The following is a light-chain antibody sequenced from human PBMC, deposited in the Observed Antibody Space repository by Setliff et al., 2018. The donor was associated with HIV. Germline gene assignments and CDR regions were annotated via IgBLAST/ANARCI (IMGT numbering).Light chain of an antibody. CDR1: TSDIGSYNR. CDR2: EVN. Sequence: QSALTQPPSVSGSPGQSIIISCTGTTSDIGSYNRVSWYQQRPGTAPKLIIYEVNKRPSGVSNRFSGSKSGTTASLAISGLQADDEADYYCCSYAGSYVFGSGTKVTVL. J-gene: IGLJ1*01. V-gene: IGLV2-23*02. CDR3: CSYAGSYV.